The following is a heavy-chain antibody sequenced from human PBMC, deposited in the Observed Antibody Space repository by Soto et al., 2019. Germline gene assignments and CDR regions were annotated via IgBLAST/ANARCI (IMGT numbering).Heavy chain of an antibody. D-gene: IGHD3-10*01. CDR3: AKDLAITMVRGVMVAFDI. V-gene: IGHV3-23*01. CDR2: ISGSGGST. CDR1: GFTFSSYA. Sequence: EVQLLESGGGLVQPGGSLRLSCAASGFTFSSYAMSWVRQAPGKGLEWVSAISGSGGSTYYADSVKGRFTISRDNSKNTLYLQMNSLRAEDTAVYYCAKDLAITMVRGVMVAFDIWGQGTMVTVSS. J-gene: IGHJ3*02.